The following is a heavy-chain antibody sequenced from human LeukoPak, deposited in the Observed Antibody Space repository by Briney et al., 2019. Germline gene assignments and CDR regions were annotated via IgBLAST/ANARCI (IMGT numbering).Heavy chain of an antibody. Sequence: GGSLRLSCAASGFTFSTYSMNWVRQAPGKGLEWVSSISSSSSFIYYADSVKGRFTISRDNAKNSVYLQMNSLRAEDTAVYYCARFLVGATIGYFDYWGQGTLVTVSS. V-gene: IGHV3-21*01. D-gene: IGHD1-26*01. J-gene: IGHJ4*02. CDR3: ARFLVGATIGYFDY. CDR1: GFTFSTYS. CDR2: ISSSSSFI.